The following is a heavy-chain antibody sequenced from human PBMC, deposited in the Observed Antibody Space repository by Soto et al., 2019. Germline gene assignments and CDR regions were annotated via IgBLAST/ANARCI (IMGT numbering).Heavy chain of an antibody. D-gene: IGHD6-19*01. V-gene: IGHV6-1*01. CDR2: TYYRSKWYN. CDR1: GNSVSSNSAA. Sequence: SHTLSLPCAXSGNSVSSNSAALNFIKQSPSRGLEWLGRTYYRSKWYNDYAVSVKSRITINPDTSKNQFSLHLNSVTPEDTAVYYCARGLVPLYFAYWGQGTLVTVSS. J-gene: IGHJ4*02. CDR3: ARGLVPLYFAY.